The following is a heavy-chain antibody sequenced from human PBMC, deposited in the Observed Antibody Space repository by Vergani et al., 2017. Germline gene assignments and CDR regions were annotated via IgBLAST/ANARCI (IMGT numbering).Heavy chain of an antibody. D-gene: IGHD3-10*01. CDR3: ARGTMVRGVYYYYMDV. Sequence: VQLVESGGGLVKPGGSLRLSCAASGFTFSSYSMNWVRQAPGKGLEWVSSISSSSSYIYYADSVKGRFTISRDNAKNSLYLQMNSLRAEDTAVYYCARGTMVRGVYYYYMDVWGKGTTVTVSS. V-gene: IGHV3-21*01. J-gene: IGHJ6*03. CDR2: ISSSSSYI. CDR1: GFTFSSYS.